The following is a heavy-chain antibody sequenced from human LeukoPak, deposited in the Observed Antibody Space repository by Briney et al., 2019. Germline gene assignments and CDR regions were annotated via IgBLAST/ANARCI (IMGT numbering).Heavy chain of an antibody. J-gene: IGHJ4*02. Sequence: ASVKVSCKVSGYTLTELSMHWVRQAPGEGLEWMGGFDPEDGETIYAQKFQGRVTMTEDTSTDTAYMELSSLRSEDTAVYYCAGGAAAGTSPVDYWGQGTLVTVSS. CDR2: FDPEDGET. CDR3: AGGAAAGTSPVDY. V-gene: IGHV1-24*01. CDR1: GYTLTELS. D-gene: IGHD6-13*01.